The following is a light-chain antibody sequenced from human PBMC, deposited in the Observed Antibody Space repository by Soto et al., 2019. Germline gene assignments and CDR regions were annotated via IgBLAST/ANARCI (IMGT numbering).Light chain of an antibody. CDR1: QSIRRS. CDR3: QQSYSMPYA. J-gene: IGKJ2*01. Sequence: DIQMTQSPSSLSASVADRVTITCRASQSIRRSLNWYQQKPGKAPKLLIYAASSLQSGVPSRFSGSGYGTDFTLTINSLQPEDFATYYCQQSYSMPYAFGPGTKVDIK. CDR2: AAS. V-gene: IGKV1-39*01.